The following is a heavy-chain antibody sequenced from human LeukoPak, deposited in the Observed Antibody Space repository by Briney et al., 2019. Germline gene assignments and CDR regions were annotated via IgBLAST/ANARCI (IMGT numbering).Heavy chain of an antibody. J-gene: IGHJ4*02. V-gene: IGHV4-59*01. CDR1: GGSISSYY. D-gene: IGHD6-19*01. CDR2: IYYSGST. Sequence: SETLSFTCTVSGGSISSYYWSWIRQPPGKGLEWIGYIYYSGSTNYNPSLKSRVTISVDTSKNQFSLKLSSVTAADTAVYYCARDRGSGWFLFDYWGQGTLVTVSS. CDR3: ARDRGSGWFLFDY.